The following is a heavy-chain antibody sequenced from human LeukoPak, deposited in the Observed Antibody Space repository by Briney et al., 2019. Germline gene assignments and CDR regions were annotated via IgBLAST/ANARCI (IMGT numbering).Heavy chain of an antibody. D-gene: IGHD6-13*01. CDR3: AKGGSSWYPHAFDI. CDR1: GFTVSINA. J-gene: IGHJ3*02. V-gene: IGHV3-23*01. CDR2: ISGSGGST. Sequence: GGSLRLSCAASGFTVSINAMGWVRLAAGKGLELVSAISGSGGSTYYADSVKGRFTISRDNSKNTVYLQMNSLRGEDTAIYYCAKGGSSWYPHAFDIWGQGTMVTVSS.